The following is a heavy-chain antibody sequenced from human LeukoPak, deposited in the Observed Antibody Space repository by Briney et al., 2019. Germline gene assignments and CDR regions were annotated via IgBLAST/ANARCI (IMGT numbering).Heavy chain of an antibody. CDR2: ISYDGSNK. V-gene: IGHV3-30*01. CDR1: GFTFSSYA. Sequence: GGSRRLSCAASGFTFSSYAMHWVRQAPGKGLEWVAVISYDGSNKYYADSVKGRFTISRDNSKNTLYLQMNSLRAEDTAVYYCARLGLVRTIDYWGQGTLVTVSS. CDR3: ARLGLVRTIDY. J-gene: IGHJ4*02. D-gene: IGHD1-14*01.